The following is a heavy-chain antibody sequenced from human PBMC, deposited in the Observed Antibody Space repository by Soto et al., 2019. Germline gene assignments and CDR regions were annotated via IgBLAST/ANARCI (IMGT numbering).Heavy chain of an antibody. V-gene: IGHV3-30-3*01. CDR3: AREDSSGWLHYYGMDV. CDR2: ISYDGSNK. D-gene: IGHD6-19*01. CDR1: GFTFSSYA. J-gene: IGHJ6*02. Sequence: HPGGSLRLSCAASGFTFSSYAMHWVRQAPGKGLEWVAVISYDGSNKYYADSVKGRFTISRDNSKNTLYLQMNSLRSEDTAVYYCAREDSSGWLHYYGMDVWGQGTTVTVSS.